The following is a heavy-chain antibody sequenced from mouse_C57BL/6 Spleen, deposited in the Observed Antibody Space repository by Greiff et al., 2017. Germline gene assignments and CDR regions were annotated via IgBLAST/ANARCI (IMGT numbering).Heavy chain of an antibody. J-gene: IGHJ4*01. CDR2: INPNNGGT. CDR1: GYTFTDYY. Sequence: VQLQQSGPELVKPGASVKISCKASGYTFTDYYMNWVKQSHGKSLEWIGDINPNNGGTSYNQKFKGKATLTVDKSSSTAYMELRSLTSEDSAVYYCAKTIYYDYEEYAMDYWGQGTSVTVSS. D-gene: IGHD2-4*01. V-gene: IGHV1-26*01. CDR3: AKTIYYDYEEYAMDY.